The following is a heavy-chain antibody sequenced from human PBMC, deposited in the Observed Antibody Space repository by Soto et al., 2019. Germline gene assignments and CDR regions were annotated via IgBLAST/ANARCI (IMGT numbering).Heavy chain of an antibody. V-gene: IGHV5-51*01. CDR1: GYSFTTYW. CDR2: IYPGDSDT. Sequence: PGESLKISCKGSGYSFTTYWIVWLRQMSGKGLEWMGLIYPGDSDTRYSPSFQGQVTISADKSISTAYLQWSSLKASDTAIYYWARMYDFWSGPYYYGMDVWGLGTTVTVPS. J-gene: IGHJ6*02. D-gene: IGHD3-3*01. CDR3: ARMYDFWSGPYYYGMDV.